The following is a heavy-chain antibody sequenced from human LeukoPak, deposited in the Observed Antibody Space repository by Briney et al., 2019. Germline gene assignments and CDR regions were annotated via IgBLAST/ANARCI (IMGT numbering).Heavy chain of an antibody. CDR2: ISNDGNDK. D-gene: IGHD1-26*01. Sequence: SGRSLRLSCAASGFSFSNYPMHWVRQAPGKGLEWVAVISNDGNDKHNADSVKGRFTISRDNPKNTLYLQMNSLRAEDTAVYYCARDELHTGTYFPFDYWGQGTLVTVSS. CDR3: ARDELHTGTYFPFDY. V-gene: IGHV3-30-3*01. CDR1: GFSFSNYP. J-gene: IGHJ4*02.